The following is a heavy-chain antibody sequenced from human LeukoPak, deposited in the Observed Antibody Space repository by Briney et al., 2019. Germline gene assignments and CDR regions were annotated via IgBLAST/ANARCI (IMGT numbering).Heavy chain of an antibody. CDR3: ACGRDITMIVPCAFAF. D-gene: IGHD3-22*01. V-gene: IGHV1-8*01. J-gene: IGHJ3*01. Sequence: GASVKVSCKASGYTFTSYDINWVRQATGQGLEWMGWMNPNSGNTGYAQKVQGRVTMTRNTSINTVYMELNSLRSEDKAVYYCACGRDITMIVPCAFAFWRQGAMVTVSS. CDR1: GYTFTSYD. CDR2: MNPNSGNT.